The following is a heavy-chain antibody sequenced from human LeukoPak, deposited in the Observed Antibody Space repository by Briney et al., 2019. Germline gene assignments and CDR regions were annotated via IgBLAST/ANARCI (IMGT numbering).Heavy chain of an antibody. Sequence: GRSLRLSCAASGFTFSSYGMHWVRQAPGKGLEWVAVIWYDGSNKYYADSVKGRFTISRDNSKNTLYLRMNSLRAEDTAVYYCARDGGSGSYYNGWFDPWGQGTLVTVSS. J-gene: IGHJ5*02. CDR3: ARDGGSGSYYNGWFDP. CDR2: IWYDGSNK. CDR1: GFTFSSYG. D-gene: IGHD3-10*01. V-gene: IGHV3-33*01.